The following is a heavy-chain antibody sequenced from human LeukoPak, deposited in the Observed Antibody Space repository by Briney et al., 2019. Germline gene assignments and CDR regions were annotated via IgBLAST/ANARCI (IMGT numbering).Heavy chain of an antibody. Sequence: SETLSLTCTVSGGSISSGGYSWSWIRQPPGKGLEWIGYIYYSGSTSYNPSLKSRVIISLDTSKNQFSLKLSSVTAADTAVYYCARRGSGWYYFDYWGQGTLVTVSS. D-gene: IGHD6-19*01. J-gene: IGHJ4*02. V-gene: IGHV4-30-4*07. CDR1: GGSISSGGYS. CDR2: IYYSGST. CDR3: ARRGSGWYYFDY.